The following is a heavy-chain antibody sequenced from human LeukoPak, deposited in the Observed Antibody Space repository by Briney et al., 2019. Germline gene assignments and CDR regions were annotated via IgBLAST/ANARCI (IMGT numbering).Heavy chain of an antibody. J-gene: IGHJ3*02. CDR2: IIPVLGTA. CDR1: GGTFSSYG. Sequence: GASVKVSCKASGGTFSSYGISWVRQAPGQGLEWMGGIIPVLGTAIYAQKFQGKVTITADESTSTAYMALSTLRSEDTAMYYCARGGIVVVPPDISHHEALHIWGQGTMVTVSS. V-gene: IGHV1-69*13. CDR3: ARGGIVVVPPDISHHEALHI. D-gene: IGHD2-2*01.